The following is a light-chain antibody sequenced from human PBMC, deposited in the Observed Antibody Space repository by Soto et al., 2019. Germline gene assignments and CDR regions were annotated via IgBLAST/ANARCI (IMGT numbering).Light chain of an antibody. V-gene: IGLV3-1*01. CDR1: KLGDKY. CDR2: QDS. CDR3: QAWDRSTGV. Sequence: SYELTQPPSVSLSPGQTASITCSGDKLGDKYVCWYHQKPGQSPVLVIYQDSKRPSGIPERFSGSNSGNTATLTISGTQPMDEADYYCQAWDRSTGVFGTGTQLTVL. J-gene: IGLJ1*01.